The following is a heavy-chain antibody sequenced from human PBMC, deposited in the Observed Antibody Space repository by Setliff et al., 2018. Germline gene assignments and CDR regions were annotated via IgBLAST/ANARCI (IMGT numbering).Heavy chain of an antibody. Sequence: GASVKVSCKAFGYTFTNYGITWVRQAPGQGLEWMGGFDPEDGETIYAQKFQGRVTMTEDTSTDTAYMELSSLRSEDTAVYYCARAGSAPARRKGVFEYWGQGTLVTVSS. CDR1: GYTFTNYG. V-gene: IGHV1-24*01. J-gene: IGHJ4*02. CDR3: ARAGSAPARRKGVFEY. D-gene: IGHD6-13*01. CDR2: FDPEDGET.